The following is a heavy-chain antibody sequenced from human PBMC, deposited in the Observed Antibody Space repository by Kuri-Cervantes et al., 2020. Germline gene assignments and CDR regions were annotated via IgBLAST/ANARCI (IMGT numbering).Heavy chain of an antibody. CDR1: GFTVSSNY. Sequence: GESLKISCAASGFTVSSNYMSWVRQAPGKGLEWVSVIYSGGSTYYADSVKGRFTISRDNSKNTLYLQMNSLRAEDTALYYCAKGSSSTSLAVDYWGQGTLVTVSS. CDR2: IYSGGST. V-gene: IGHV3-53*05. CDR3: AKGSSSTSLAVDY. D-gene: IGHD2-2*01. J-gene: IGHJ4*02.